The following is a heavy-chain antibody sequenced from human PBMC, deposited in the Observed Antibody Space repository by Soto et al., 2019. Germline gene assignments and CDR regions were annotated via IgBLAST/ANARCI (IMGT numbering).Heavy chain of an antibody. Sequence: ASVKVSCKASGGTFSSYAISWVRQAPGQGLEWMGGIIPIFGTANYAQKFQGRVTTTADKSTSTAYMELSSLRSEDTAVYYCARERCSVGSCYSRGYYYGMDVWGQGTTVTVSS. CDR2: IIPIFGTA. D-gene: IGHD2-15*01. CDR1: GGTFSSYA. J-gene: IGHJ6*02. V-gene: IGHV1-69*06. CDR3: ARERCSVGSCYSRGYYYGMDV.